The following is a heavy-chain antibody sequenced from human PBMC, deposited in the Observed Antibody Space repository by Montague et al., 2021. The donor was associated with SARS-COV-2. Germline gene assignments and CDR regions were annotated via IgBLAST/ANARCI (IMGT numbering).Heavy chain of an antibody. CDR1: GFTFSNYA. CDR2: IFGSGSST. J-gene: IGHJ2*01. CDR3: AKDGATVRGLINWYFNL. D-gene: IGHD3-10*01. Sequence: SLRLSCAASGFTFSNYAMNWVRQAPGKGLEWVSVIFGSGSSTYYSGSVRGRFTVSRDNSKNTLYLQMNNLRAEDTAVYYCAKDGATVRGLINWYFNLWGRGTLVTVPA. V-gene: IGHV3-23*03.